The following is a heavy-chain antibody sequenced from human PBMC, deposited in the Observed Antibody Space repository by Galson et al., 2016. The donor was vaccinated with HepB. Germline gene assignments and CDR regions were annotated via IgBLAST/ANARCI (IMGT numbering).Heavy chain of an antibody. Sequence: PALVKPTQTLTLTCTVSGFSLSDAKMGVSWIRQPPGKALEWLAHIFSDDHNSFRTSLKGRLTISKDSSRGQVVLTMTNMDPEDTATYYCARTNDFWSGYAFDVWGQGQWSPSLQ. CDR1: GFSLSDAKMG. CDR3: ARTNDFWSGYAFDV. D-gene: IGHD3-3*01. J-gene: IGHJ3*01. CDR2: IFSDDHN. V-gene: IGHV2-26*01.